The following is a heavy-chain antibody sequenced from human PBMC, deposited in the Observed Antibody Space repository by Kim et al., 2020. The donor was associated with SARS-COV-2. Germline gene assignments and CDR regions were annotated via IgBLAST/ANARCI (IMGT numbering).Heavy chain of an antibody. CDR3: ARLDYGDYAFFDY. J-gene: IGHJ4*02. Sequence: KYSQTVQGRVTMTRDTTATTAYMDLSDLKSDDTAIYYCARLDYGDYAFFDYWGQGTLVTVSS. D-gene: IGHD4-17*01. V-gene: IGHV1-3*01.